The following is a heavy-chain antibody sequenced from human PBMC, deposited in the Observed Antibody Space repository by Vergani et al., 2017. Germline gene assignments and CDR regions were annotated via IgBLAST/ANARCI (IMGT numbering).Heavy chain of an antibody. D-gene: IGHD4-17*01. V-gene: IGHV3-33*01. CDR2: IWYDGSNK. CDR3: AREEAGTVTTGYFDY. Sequence: QVQLVESGGGVVQPGRSLRLSCAASGFTFSNYGMHWVRQAPGKGLEWVAVIWYDGSNKYYADSAKGRLTISRDNSKNKLYLQMNSLGAEETAVYYCAREEAGTVTTGYFDYWGQGTLVTVSS. J-gene: IGHJ4*02. CDR1: GFTFSNYG.